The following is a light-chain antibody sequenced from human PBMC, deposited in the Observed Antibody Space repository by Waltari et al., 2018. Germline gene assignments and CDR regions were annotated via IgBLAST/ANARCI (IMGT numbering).Light chain of an antibody. CDR1: QSVLYSSNNKNY. J-gene: IGKJ4*01. CDR3: QQYYSTPLT. CDR2: WAS. V-gene: IGKV4-1*01. Sequence: DIVMTHSSHSLVLSLGEIATSNCKSSQSVLYSSNNKNYLAWYQQKPGQPPKLLIYWASTRESGVPDRFSGSGSGTDFTLTISSLQAEDVAVYYCQQYYSTPLTFGGGTKVEIK.